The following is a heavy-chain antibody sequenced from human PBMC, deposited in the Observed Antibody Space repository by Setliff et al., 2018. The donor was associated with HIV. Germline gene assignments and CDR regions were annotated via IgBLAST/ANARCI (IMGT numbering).Heavy chain of an antibody. V-gene: IGHV4-31*03. J-gene: IGHJ4*02. D-gene: IGHD6-6*01. CDR2: IFHSGDT. Sequence: SETLSLTCSVSGVSVGSGDYYWHWIRQHPEKALEWIGYIFHSGDTYYNPSFKSRISMSVDTSKNQFSLELTSLTAADTAVYYCATRPRIAARPFDYWGQGMLVTVSS. CDR1: GVSVGSGDYY. CDR3: ATRPRIAARPFDY.